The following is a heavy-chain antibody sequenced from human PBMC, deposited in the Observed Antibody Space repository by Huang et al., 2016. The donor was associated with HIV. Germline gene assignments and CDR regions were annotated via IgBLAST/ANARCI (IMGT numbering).Heavy chain of an antibody. D-gene: IGHD6-19*01. V-gene: IGHV3-30*03. Sequence: QVQLVESGGGVVQPGRSLRLSCAASGFIFSNYGLHWVRQAPGKGVEWVAIIADDGSNKDYTDSVKGRFSSSRDNSKNTLYLQMNSLRAEDTAVYYCALKGDSSGWEYFRHWGQGTLVTVSS. CDR2: IADDGSNK. J-gene: IGHJ1*01. CDR3: ALKGDSSGWEYFRH. CDR1: GFIFSNYG.